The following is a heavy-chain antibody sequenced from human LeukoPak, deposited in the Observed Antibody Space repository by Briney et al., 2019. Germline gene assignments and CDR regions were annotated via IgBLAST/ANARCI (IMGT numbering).Heavy chain of an antibody. V-gene: IGHV3-20*04. CDR1: GFTSGSTFDDYG. D-gene: IGHD3-3*01. CDR2: ISRDGGRT. Sequence: GGSLRLSCAASGFTSGSTFDDYGMNWVRQVPGKGLEWVSGISRDGGRTGYADSVQGRFTISRDNSRNSLHLQMNSLRVEDTAFYYCVKDSNYDFWSGYYKGFDNWGQGTLVTVFS. J-gene: IGHJ4*02. CDR3: VKDSNYDFWSGYYKGFDN.